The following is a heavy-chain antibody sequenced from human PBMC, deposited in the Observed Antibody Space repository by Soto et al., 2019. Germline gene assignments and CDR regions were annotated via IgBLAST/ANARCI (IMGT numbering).Heavy chain of an antibody. J-gene: IGHJ4*02. Sequence: EVQLMESGGGLVQPGGSLRLSCAASGFSFSAAWMAWVRQAPGKGLEWVADIKHDGSEKNYVDSVKGRVTISRDNAQNSLYLQTNSMRAEDTAVYYCARDPYYVAIDYWGLGTLVTVSS. CDR3: ARDPYYVAIDY. CDR2: IKHDGSEK. CDR1: GFSFSAAW. D-gene: IGHD3-10*02. V-gene: IGHV3-7*01.